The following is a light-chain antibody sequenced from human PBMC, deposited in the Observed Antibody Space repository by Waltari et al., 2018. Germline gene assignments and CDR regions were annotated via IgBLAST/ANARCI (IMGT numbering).Light chain of an antibody. Sequence: QTVVTQEPSLSVSPGGTVTLTCGLTSGSVSTPYYPYWFQQAPGQAPRTLIFDTTTRSSGVPDRFSGSILDNKAALTITGAQADDESDYYCVLSMGSGIWVFGGGTKLTVL. V-gene: IGLV8-61*01. CDR3: VLSMGSGIWV. CDR1: SGSVSTPYY. CDR2: DTT. J-gene: IGLJ3*02.